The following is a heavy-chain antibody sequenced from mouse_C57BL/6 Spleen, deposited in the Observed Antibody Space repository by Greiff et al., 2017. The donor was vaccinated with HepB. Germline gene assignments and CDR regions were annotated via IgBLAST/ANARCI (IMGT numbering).Heavy chain of an antibody. CDR2: ISSGSSTI. CDR3: ARENHGNYGFAY. Sequence: EVKLMESGGGLVKPGGSLKLSCAASGFTFSDYGMHWVRQAPEKGLEWVAYISSGSSTIYYADTVKGRFTISRDNAKNNLFLQMTSLRSEDTAMYYCARENHGNYGFAYWGQGTLVTVSA. D-gene: IGHD2-1*01. CDR1: GFTFSDYG. J-gene: IGHJ3*01. V-gene: IGHV5-17*01.